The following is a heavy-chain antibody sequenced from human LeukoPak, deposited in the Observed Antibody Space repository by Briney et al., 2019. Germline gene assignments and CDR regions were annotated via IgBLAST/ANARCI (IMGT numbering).Heavy chain of an antibody. V-gene: IGHV1-8*01. CDR3: ARVQLGGDYALDY. CDR2: MNPNSGNT. Sequence: ASVKVSCKASGYTFTSYDINWVRQATGQELEWMGWMNPNSGNTGYAQKFQGRVTMTRNTSISTAYMELSSLRSEDTAVHYCARVQLGGDYALDYWGQGTLVTVSS. CDR1: GYTFTSYD. D-gene: IGHD4-17*01. J-gene: IGHJ4*02.